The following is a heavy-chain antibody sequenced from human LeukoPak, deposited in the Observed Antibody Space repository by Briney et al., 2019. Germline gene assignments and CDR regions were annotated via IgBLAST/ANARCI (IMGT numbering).Heavy chain of an antibody. CDR3: ARSHLWPSGTFDI. Sequence: SETLSLTCAVSGASLSGYYWSWIRQSPGKGLEWIGEINHGGFANYNPSLKSRVTISVDTSRNQIALRLSSLTAADTAVYFCARSHLWPSGTFDIWGQGTVVAVSS. CDR2: INHGGFA. CDR1: GASLSGYY. J-gene: IGHJ3*02. D-gene: IGHD5-18*01. V-gene: IGHV4-34*01.